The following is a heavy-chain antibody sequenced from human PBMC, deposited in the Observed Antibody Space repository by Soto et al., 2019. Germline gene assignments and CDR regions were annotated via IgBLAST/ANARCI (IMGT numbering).Heavy chain of an antibody. CDR1: GFTFSSYW. J-gene: IGHJ3*02. CDR2: IKQDGSEK. D-gene: IGHD2-2*01. V-gene: IGHV3-7*03. CDR3: ARDGGPIVVVPAASGPDDAFDI. Sequence: GGSLRLSCAASGFTFSSYWMSWVRQAPGKGLEWVANIKQDGSEKYYVDSVKGRFTTSRDNAKNSLYLQMNSLRAEDTAVYYCARDGGPIVVVPAASGPDDAFDIWGQGTMVTVSS.